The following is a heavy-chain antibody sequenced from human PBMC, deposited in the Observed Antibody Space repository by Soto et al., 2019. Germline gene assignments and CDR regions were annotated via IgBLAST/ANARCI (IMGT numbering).Heavy chain of an antibody. CDR2: ISGSGGST. D-gene: IGHD4-17*01. V-gene: IGHV3-23*01. CDR1: GFTFSSYA. CDR3: ANSVVSYGDPNYYYYYYMDV. Sequence: EVQLLESGGGLVQPGGSLRLSCAASGFTFSSYAMSWVRQAPGKGLEWVSAISGSGGSTYYADSVKGRFTISRDNSKNTLYLQMNSLRAEDTAVYYCANSVVSYGDPNYYYYYYMDVWGKGTTVTVSS. J-gene: IGHJ6*03.